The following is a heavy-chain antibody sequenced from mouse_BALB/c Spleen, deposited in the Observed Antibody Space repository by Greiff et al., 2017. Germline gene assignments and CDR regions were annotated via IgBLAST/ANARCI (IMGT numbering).Heavy chain of an antibody. CDR2: IYPYNGGT. CDR1: GYTFTDYN. D-gene: IGHD2-2*01. J-gene: IGHJ2*01. Sequence: EVKLVESGPELVKPGASVKISCKASGYTFTDYNMHWVKQSHGKSLEWIGYIYPYNGGTGYNQKFKSKATLTVDNSSSTAYMELRSLTSEDSAVYYCARGYYGYGYFDYWGQGTTLTVSS. V-gene: IGHV1S29*02. CDR3: ARGYYGYGYFDY.